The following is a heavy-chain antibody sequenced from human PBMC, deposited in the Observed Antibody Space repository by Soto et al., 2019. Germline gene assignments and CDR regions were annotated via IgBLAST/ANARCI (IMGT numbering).Heavy chain of an antibody. CDR2: IYPGDSDT. D-gene: IGHD4-17*01. CDR1: GYTFTSYG. Sequence: GASVKVSCKASGYTFTSYGISWVRQMPGKGLEWMGIIYPGDSDTRYSPSFQGQVTISADKSISTAYLQWSSLKASDTAMYYCARHCEDYGDHGDAFDIWGQGTMVTVSS. J-gene: IGHJ3*02. V-gene: IGHV5-51*01. CDR3: ARHCEDYGDHGDAFDI.